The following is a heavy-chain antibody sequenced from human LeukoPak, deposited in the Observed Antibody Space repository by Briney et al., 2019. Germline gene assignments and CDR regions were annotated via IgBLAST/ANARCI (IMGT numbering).Heavy chain of an antibody. D-gene: IGHD3-22*01. J-gene: IGHJ6*02. CDR2: IWYDGGNK. CDR3: ANGDSSGYYYYYGMDV. V-gene: IGHV3-30*02. CDR1: GFTFSSYG. Sequence: GGSLRLSCAASGFTFSSYGMHWVRQAPGKGLEWVAVIWYDGGNKYYADSVKGRFTISRDNSKNTLYLQMNSLRAEDTAVYYCANGDSSGYYYYYGMDVWGQGTTVTVSS.